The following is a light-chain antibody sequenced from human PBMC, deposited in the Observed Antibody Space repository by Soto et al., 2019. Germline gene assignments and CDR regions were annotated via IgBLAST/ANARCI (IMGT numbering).Light chain of an antibody. J-gene: IGKJ1*01. CDR1: QGISSS. Sequence: IQLTQSPSSLSASVGDGVTITCRAGQGISSSLAWYQQKPGKAPNLLISASSTLQTGVPSRFSGSGSGTDFALTISSLQPEDFATYYCQQIDSYPRTFGQGTKVEIK. CDR2: ASS. CDR3: QQIDSYPRT. V-gene: IGKV1-9*01.